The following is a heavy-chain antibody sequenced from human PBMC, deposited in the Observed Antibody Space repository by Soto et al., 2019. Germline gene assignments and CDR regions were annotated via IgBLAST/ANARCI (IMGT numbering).Heavy chain of an antibody. CDR3: ASHGPGARFDP. J-gene: IGHJ5*02. CDR2: INPSGGST. V-gene: IGHV1-46*01. CDR1: VYTFTSYY. Sequence: ASVKFSFQASVYTFTSYYMHWLRQAPGQGLEWMGIINPSGGSTSYSRKFQGRVTMTRDTSTSTVYIELSSLRSEDTDVYYCASHGPGARFDPWGQGTLVPVYS.